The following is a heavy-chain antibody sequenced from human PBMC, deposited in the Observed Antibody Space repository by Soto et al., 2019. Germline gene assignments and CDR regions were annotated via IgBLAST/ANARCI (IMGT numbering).Heavy chain of an antibody. Sequence: QLQLQESGPGLVKPSETLSLTCTVSGGSISSSSYYWGWIRQPPGKGLEWIGSIYYSGSTYYNPSLKSRVTISVDTSKNQFSLKLSSVTAADTAVYYCARPYYYSSSRFYYFDYWGQGTLVTVSS. V-gene: IGHV4-39*01. J-gene: IGHJ4*02. D-gene: IGHD6-13*01. CDR1: GGSISSSSYY. CDR2: IYYSGST. CDR3: ARPYYYSSSRFYYFDY.